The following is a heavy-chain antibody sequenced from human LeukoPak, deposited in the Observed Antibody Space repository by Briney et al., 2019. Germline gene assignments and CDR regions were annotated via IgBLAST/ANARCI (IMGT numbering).Heavy chain of an antibody. V-gene: IGHV4-31*03. D-gene: IGHD4-23*01. Sequence: SETLSLTCTVSGGSISSGGYYWSWIRQHPGKGLEWIGYIYYSGSTYYNPSLKSRVTISVDTSKNQFSLKLSSVTAADTAVYYCARGNYDGNSFHYWGQGTLVTVSS. J-gene: IGHJ4*02. CDR3: ARGNYDGNSFHY. CDR2: IYYSGST. CDR1: GGSISSGGYY.